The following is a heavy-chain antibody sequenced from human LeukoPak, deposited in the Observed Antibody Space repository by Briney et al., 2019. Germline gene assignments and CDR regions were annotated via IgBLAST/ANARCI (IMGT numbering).Heavy chain of an antibody. CDR1: GYTLTELS. V-gene: IGHV1-24*01. D-gene: IGHD3-10*01. CDR3: ARIGGDHLKRIGENYYGSEDY. Sequence: ASVKVSCKVSGYTLTELSMHWVRQAPGKGLEWMGGFDPEDGETIYAQKFQGRVTMTEDTSTDTAYMELSSLRAEDTAVYYCARIGGDHLKRIGENYYGSEDYWGQGTLVTVSS. CDR2: FDPEDGET. J-gene: IGHJ4*02.